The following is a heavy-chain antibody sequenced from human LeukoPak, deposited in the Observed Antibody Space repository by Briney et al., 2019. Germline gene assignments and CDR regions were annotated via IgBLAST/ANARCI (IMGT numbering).Heavy chain of an antibody. D-gene: IGHD2-2*01. CDR2: IKSNSDGGTT. J-gene: IGHJ6*03. CDR3: TTEGCSSSRCYGYYYYYYMDV. V-gene: IGHV3-15*01. CDR1: GFDFSKAW. Sequence: GGSLRLSCGASGFDFSKAWLTWVRQATGKGLEWVGRIKSNSDGGTTEYAPPVNGRFTISKDDSKNTVYLQMNSLTNEDTAVYYCTTEGCSSSRCYGYYYYYYMDVWGKGTTVIVSS.